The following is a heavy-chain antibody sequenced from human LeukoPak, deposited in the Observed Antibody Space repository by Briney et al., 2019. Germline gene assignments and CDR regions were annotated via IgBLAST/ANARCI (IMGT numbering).Heavy chain of an antibody. CDR3: ARDGYSSGWYRDY. V-gene: IGHV4-39*07. J-gene: IGHJ4*02. CDR2: IYYSGST. Sequence: PSETLSLTCTVSGGSISSSSYYWGWIRQPPGKGLEWIGSIYYSGSTYYNPSLKSRVTISVDTSKNQFSLRLSSVTAADTAVYYCARDGYSSGWYRDYWGQGTLVTVSS. D-gene: IGHD6-19*01. CDR1: GGSISSSSYY.